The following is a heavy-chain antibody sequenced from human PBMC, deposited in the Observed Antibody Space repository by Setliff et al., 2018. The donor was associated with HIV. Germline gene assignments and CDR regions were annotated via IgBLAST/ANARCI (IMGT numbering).Heavy chain of an antibody. D-gene: IGHD4-17*01. V-gene: IGHV7-4-1*02. J-gene: IGHJ4*02. CDR1: GYTFTNYA. Sequence: ASVKVSCKASGYTFTNYAMNWLRQAPGQGLEWMGWIDTNTGNTTYAQGFTGRFVFSLDTSVSTAFLQISTLKAEDTGVYYCARLSPYGDYLLFQYWGQGTQVTVSS. CDR2: IDTNTGNT. CDR3: ARLSPYGDYLLFQY.